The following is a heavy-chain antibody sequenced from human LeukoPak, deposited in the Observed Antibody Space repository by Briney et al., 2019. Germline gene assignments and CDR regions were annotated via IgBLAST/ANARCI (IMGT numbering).Heavy chain of an antibody. CDR1: GYTFTGYY. J-gene: IGHJ5*01. Sequence: ASVKVSCKASGYTFTGYYILWVRQAPGQRLEWMGWINPNSGGTNFAQKFQGRVTMTRDTSISTAYMELSSLTSDDTAMYYCARGGILRYFDWLLGANWFDSWGQGTLVTVSS. V-gene: IGHV1-2*02. CDR3: ARGGILRYFDWLLGANWFDS. D-gene: IGHD3-9*01. CDR2: INPNSGGT.